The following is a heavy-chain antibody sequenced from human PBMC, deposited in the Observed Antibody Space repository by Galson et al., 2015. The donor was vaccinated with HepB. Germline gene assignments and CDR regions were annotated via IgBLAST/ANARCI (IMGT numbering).Heavy chain of an antibody. J-gene: IGHJ4*02. V-gene: IGHV3-74*01. Sequence: SLRLSCAASRFSLTNFWMHWVRQAPGKGLEWVSRISSDGRTTNYADAVKGRFTISRDSAKNTLYLQLNSLRVDDTAVYYCTRVKEGLAGSFDYWGQGTLVTVSS. CDR3: TRVKEGLAGSFDY. D-gene: IGHD3-3*02. CDR2: ISSDGRTT. CDR1: RFSLTNFW.